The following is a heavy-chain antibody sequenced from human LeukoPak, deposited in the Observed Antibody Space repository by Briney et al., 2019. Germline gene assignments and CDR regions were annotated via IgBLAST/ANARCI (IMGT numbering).Heavy chain of an antibody. Sequence: GGSLRLSCAASGFTFSSYAMHWVRQAPGKGLEWVALISYDGSEKYNADSVKGRFTISRDSSKNTLFLEMSSLRPKDTAVYYCARGAYSSSWLNFVYWGQGTLVTVSS. CDR2: ISYDGSEK. D-gene: IGHD6-13*01. CDR1: GFTFSSYA. V-gene: IGHV3-30*04. J-gene: IGHJ4*02. CDR3: ARGAYSSSWLNFVY.